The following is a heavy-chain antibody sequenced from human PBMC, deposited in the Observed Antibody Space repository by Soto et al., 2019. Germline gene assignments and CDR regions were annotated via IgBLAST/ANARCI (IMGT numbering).Heavy chain of an antibody. V-gene: IGHV1-18*01. D-gene: IGHD3-16*01. CDR2: ISPYSGNT. CDR3: AMGDNYVTPTPPDV. Sequence: QVQLVQSGDEVRKPGSSVKGSCKASGYIFVNYGIAWVRQAPGQRLEWMGWISPYSGNTHYASKVQGRLTMTTDTSSSTAYMDLGSLTSADTAVYSCAMGDNYVTPTPPDVWGPGTTVTVSS. J-gene: IGHJ6*01. CDR1: GYIFVNYG.